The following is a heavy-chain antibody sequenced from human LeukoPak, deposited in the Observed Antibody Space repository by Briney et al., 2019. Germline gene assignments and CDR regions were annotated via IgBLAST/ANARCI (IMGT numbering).Heavy chain of an antibody. D-gene: IGHD3-10*01. Sequence: PGRSLRLSCTASGFTFGDYAMSWVRQAPGKGLEWVSSISSSDTYIYHADSVKGRFTISRDNAKNSLYLQMNSLRAEDTAVYYCLWGGVVRGVIGAFDIWGQGTMVTVSS. CDR3: LWGGVVRGVIGAFDI. V-gene: IGHV3-21*01. J-gene: IGHJ3*02. CDR2: ISSSDTYI. CDR1: GFTFGDYA.